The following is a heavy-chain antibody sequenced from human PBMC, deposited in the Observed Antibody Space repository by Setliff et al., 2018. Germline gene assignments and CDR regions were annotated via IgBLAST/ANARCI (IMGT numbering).Heavy chain of an antibody. CDR3: ATLAFTYYYDSSGYYPHDY. D-gene: IGHD3-22*01. J-gene: IGHJ4*02. CDR2: FDXXXXXX. CDR1: GYTLTELS. V-gene: IGHV1-24*01. Sequence: ASVKVSCKVSGYTLTELSMHWVRQAPGKGLEWMGGFDXXXXXXXXXXXXXXXVXXTEDTSTDTAYMELSSLRSEDTAVYYCATLAFTYYYDSSGYYPHDYWGQGTLVTVSS.